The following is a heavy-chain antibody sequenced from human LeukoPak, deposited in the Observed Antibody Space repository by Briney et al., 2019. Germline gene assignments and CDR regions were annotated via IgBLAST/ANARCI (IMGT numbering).Heavy chain of an antibody. D-gene: IGHD3-22*01. CDR1: GYTFTSYG. V-gene: IGHV1-18*01. CDR2: ISDYNGNT. Sequence: ASVKVSCKASGYTFTSYGISWVRQAPGQGLEWMGWISDYNGNTNYAQKFQGRVTMTTDTSTTTAYMELRSLRSDDTAVYYCARGSYDSSDFEYFHHWGQGTLVTVSS. CDR3: ARGSYDSSDFEYFHH. J-gene: IGHJ1*01.